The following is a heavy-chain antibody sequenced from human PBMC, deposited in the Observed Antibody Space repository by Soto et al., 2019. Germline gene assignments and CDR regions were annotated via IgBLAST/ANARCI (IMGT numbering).Heavy chain of an antibody. CDR2: IYYSGST. CDR1: GGSISSYY. D-gene: IGHD4-17*01. Sequence: SETLSLTCTVSGGSISSYYWSWIRQPPGKGLEWIGYIYYSGSTNYNPSLKSRVTISVDTSKNQFSLKLSSVTAADTAVYYCARATTVTTGYSYDYYMEVWGKGTTVTVS. J-gene: IGHJ6*03. V-gene: IGHV4-59*01. CDR3: ARATTVTTGYSYDYYMEV.